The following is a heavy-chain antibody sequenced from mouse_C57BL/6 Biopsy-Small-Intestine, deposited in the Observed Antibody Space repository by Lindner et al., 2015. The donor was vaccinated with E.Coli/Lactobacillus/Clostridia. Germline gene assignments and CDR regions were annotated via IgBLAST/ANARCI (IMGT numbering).Heavy chain of an antibody. V-gene: IGHV1-81*01. CDR3: ARSIYYSNYEDAMDY. Sequence: VQLQESGAELARPGASVKLSCKASGYTFTSYGISWVKQRTGQGLEWIGEIYPRSGNTYYNEKFKGKATLTADKSSSTAYMQLSSLTYEDSAVYYCARSIYYSNYEDAMDYWGQGTSVTVSS. CDR1: GYTFTSYG. J-gene: IGHJ4*01. D-gene: IGHD2-5*01. CDR2: IYPRSGNT.